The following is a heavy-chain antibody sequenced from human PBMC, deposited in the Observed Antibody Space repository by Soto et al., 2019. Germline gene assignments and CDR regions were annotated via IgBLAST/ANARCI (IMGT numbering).Heavy chain of an antibody. D-gene: IGHD3-16*01. Sequence: QVQLVQSGAEVKKPGSSVKVSCKASGGTFSSYAISWVRQAPGQGLEWMGGIIPIFGTANYAQKFQGRVTITGDESTSPAYMERSGLGSEDTAVYYCARGHEGGVWFDPWGQGTLVTVSS. V-gene: IGHV1-69*12. CDR3: ARGHEGGVWFDP. J-gene: IGHJ5*02. CDR1: GGTFSSYA. CDR2: IIPIFGTA.